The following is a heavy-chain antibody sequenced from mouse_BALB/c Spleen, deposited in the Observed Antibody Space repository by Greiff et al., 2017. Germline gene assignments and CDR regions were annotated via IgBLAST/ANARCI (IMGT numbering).Heavy chain of an antibody. CDR3: ASYYGSGYWYFDV. CDR1: GFSLTSYG. J-gene: IGHJ1*01. CDR2: IWSGGST. D-gene: IGHD1-1*01. Sequence: QVRLKESGPGLVQPSQSLSITCTVSGFSLTSYGVHWVRQSPGKGLEWLGVIWSGGSTDYNAAFISRLSISKDNSKSQVFFKMNSLQANDTAIYYCASYYGSGYWYFDVWGAGTTVTVSS. V-gene: IGHV2-2*02.